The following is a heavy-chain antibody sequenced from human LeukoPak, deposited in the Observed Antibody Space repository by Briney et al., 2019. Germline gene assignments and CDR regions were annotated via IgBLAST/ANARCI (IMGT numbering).Heavy chain of an antibody. CDR2: IHHSGST. V-gene: IGHV4-39*01. CDR1: GGSISSSTYY. J-gene: IGHJ4*02. Sequence: SETLSLTCTVSGGSISSSTYYWAWIRQPPGKGLEWIATIHHSGSTYYKPSLRSGVTISVDTSRNQFSLKLSSVTVADTAVYYCARHSRSVDYGSGSYTWDYWGQGTLVTVSS. D-gene: IGHD3-10*01. CDR3: ARHSRSVDYGSGSYTWDY.